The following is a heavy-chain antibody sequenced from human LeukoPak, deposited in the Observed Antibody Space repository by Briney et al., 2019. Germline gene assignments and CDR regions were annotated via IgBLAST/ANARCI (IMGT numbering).Heavy chain of an antibody. J-gene: IGHJ5*02. CDR3: AKSCIAAAGERWFDP. CDR2: ISWDGGST. CDR1: GFTFSSYG. V-gene: IGHV3-43*01. Sequence: GGSLRLSCAASGFTFSSYGIHWVRQAPGKGLEWVSLISWDGGSTYYADSVKGRFTISRDNSKNSLYLQMNSLRTEDTALYYCAKSCIAAAGERWFDPWGQGTLVTVSS. D-gene: IGHD6-13*01.